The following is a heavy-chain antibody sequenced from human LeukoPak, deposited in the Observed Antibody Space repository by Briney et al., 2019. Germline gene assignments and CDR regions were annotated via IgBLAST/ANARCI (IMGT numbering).Heavy chain of an antibody. Sequence: SVKVSCKASGGTFSSYAISWVRQAPGQGLEWMGGIIPIFGTANYAQKFQGRVTITADESTSTAYMELSSLRSEDTAVYYCARDGEPYGSYYYGMDVWGQGTPVTVSS. CDR2: IIPIFGTA. CDR3: ARDGEPYGSYYYGMDV. V-gene: IGHV1-69*13. CDR1: GGTFSSYA. D-gene: IGHD1-26*01. J-gene: IGHJ6*02.